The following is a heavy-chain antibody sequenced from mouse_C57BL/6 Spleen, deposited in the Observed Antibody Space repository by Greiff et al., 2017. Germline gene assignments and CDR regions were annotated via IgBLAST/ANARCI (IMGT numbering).Heavy chain of an antibody. CDR1: GYTFTDYN. V-gene: IGHV1-22*01. CDR3: AGGFAY. Sequence: VQLQQSGPELVKPGASVKMSCKASGYTFTDYNMHWVKQSHGKSLEWIGYINPNNGGTNYNQKFKGKATLTVDTSSSTAYMQLSSLTSEDSAVYYCAGGFAYWGQGTLVTVSA. J-gene: IGHJ3*01. CDR2: INPNNGGT.